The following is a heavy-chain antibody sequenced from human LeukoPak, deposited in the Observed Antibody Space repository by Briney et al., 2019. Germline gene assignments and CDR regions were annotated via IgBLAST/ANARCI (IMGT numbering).Heavy chain of an antibody. D-gene: IGHD3-3*01. CDR2: ISDNGRTK. Sequence: GGSQRLSCAASGFTFSNAWMSWVRQAPGKGLEWVSHISDNGRTKYYANSVQGRFTVSRDNAKNSLYLQMNSLRADDTAVYYCATVHFGYFTFWGQGTLVPVSS. V-gene: IGHV3-11*01. J-gene: IGHJ4*02. CDR3: ATVHFGYFTF. CDR1: GFTFSNAW.